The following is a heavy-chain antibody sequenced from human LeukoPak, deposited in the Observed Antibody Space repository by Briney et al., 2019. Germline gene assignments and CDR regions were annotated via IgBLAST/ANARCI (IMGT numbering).Heavy chain of an antibody. CDR1: GFIVSNNY. CDR2: ISGSGGST. J-gene: IGHJ4*02. Sequence: GGSLRLSCAASGFIVSNNYMSWVRQAPGKGLEWVSGISGSGGSTYYADSVKGRFTISRDNSKNTLYLQMNSLRAEDTAVYSCAKLQLWFFDCIDYWGQGTLVTVSS. V-gene: IGHV3-23*01. CDR3: AKLQLWFFDCIDY. D-gene: IGHD5-18*01.